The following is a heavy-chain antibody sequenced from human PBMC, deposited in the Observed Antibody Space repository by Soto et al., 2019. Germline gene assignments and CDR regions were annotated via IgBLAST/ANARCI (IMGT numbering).Heavy chain of an antibody. CDR2: ISSSSSYI. CDR1: GFTFSSYS. V-gene: IGHV3-21*01. J-gene: IGHJ6*02. Sequence: EVQLVESGGGLVKPGGSLRLSCAASGFTFSSYSMNWVRQAPGKGLEWVSSISSSSSYIYYADSVKGRFTISRDNAKNSLYLQRNSLRAEDTAVYYCGLAVAGAYYYYGMDVWGQGTTVTVSS. CDR3: GLAVAGAYYYYGMDV. D-gene: IGHD6-19*01.